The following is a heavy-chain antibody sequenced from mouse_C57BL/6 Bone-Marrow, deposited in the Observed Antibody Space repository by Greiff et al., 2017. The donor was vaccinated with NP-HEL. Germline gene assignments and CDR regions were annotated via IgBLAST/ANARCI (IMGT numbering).Heavy chain of an antibody. J-gene: IGHJ3*01. CDR3: AREGLLWQGGFAY. CDR1: GYTFTGYW. V-gene: IGHV1-9*01. CDR2: ILPGSGST. D-gene: IGHD2-1*01. Sequence: QVQLQQSGAELMKPGASVKLSCKATGYTFTGYWIEWVKQRPGHGLEWIGEILPGSGSTNYTEKFKGKATFTADTSSNTAYMQLSSLTTEDSAIYYCAREGLLWQGGFAYWGQGTLVTVSA.